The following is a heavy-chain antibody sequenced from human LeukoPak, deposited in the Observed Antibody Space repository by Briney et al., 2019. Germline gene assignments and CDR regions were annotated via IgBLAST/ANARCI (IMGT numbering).Heavy chain of an antibody. CDR3: ARDNGYPRGLYIDY. J-gene: IGHJ4*02. D-gene: IGHD2-8*01. V-gene: IGHV4-59*01. CDR2: IYYGGST. CDR1: GGSISSYY. Sequence: SETLSLTCTVSGGSISSYYWSWILQPAGKGLEWIVYIYYGGSTNYNPSLKSRVTISVDTSKNQLSLKLTSVTAADTAVYYCARDNGYPRGLYIDYWGQGTLVTVSS.